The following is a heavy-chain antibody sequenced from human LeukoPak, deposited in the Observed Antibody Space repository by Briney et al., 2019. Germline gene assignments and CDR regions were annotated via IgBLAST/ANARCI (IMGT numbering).Heavy chain of an antibody. CDR3: ARAGDFWSGYPSRNYMDV. CDR1: GGSISSSNW. Sequence: PSETLSLTCAVSGGSISSSNWWSWVRQPPGKGLEWIGYIYYSGSTNYNPSLKSRVTMSVDTSKKQFSLKLSSVTAADTAVYYCARAGDFWSGYPSRNYMDVWGKGTTVTVSS. CDR2: IYYSGST. V-gene: IGHV4-4*02. J-gene: IGHJ6*03. D-gene: IGHD3-3*01.